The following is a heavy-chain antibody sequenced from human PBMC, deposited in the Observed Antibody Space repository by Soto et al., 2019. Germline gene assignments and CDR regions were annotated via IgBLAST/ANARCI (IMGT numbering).Heavy chain of an antibody. CDR2: IYPGDSDT. V-gene: IGHV5-51*01. CDR1: GQSFTRYS. D-gene: IGHD4-17*01. Sequence: SGQSFTRYSNGGEREVPGKGLEWMGIIYPGDSDTRYSPSFQGQVTISADKSISTAYLQWSSLKASDTAMSYCARHQIYGDYVDYWGQGTLVTVHS. CDR3: ARHQIYGDYVDY. J-gene: IGHJ4*02.